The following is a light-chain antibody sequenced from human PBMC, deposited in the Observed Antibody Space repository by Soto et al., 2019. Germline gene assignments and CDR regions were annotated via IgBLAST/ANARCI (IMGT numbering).Light chain of an antibody. CDR3: SSYTTSNTRQIV. Sequence: QSVLTQPASVSGSPGQSITISCTGTSSEVGGYNYVSWYQHHPGKAPKLIIYDVNNRPSGVSNPLSGSKSGKTASLTISGLQPEDEADYYCSSYTTSNTRQIVFGTGTKVTVL. CDR2: DVN. CDR1: SSEVGGYNY. J-gene: IGLJ1*01. V-gene: IGLV2-14*03.